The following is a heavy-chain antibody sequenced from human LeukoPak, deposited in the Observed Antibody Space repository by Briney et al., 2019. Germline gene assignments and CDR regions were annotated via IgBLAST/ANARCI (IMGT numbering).Heavy chain of an antibody. CDR2: IYYSGST. V-gene: IGHV4-39*07. CDR3: AREEYYDSSAHT. Sequence: SETLSLTCTVSGGSISSSSYYWGWIRQPPGKGLEWIGSIYYSGSTYYNPSLKSRVTISVDTSKNQFSLKLSSVTAADTAVYYCAREEYYDSSAHTWGQGTLVTVSS. J-gene: IGHJ5*02. D-gene: IGHD3-22*01. CDR1: GGSISSSSYY.